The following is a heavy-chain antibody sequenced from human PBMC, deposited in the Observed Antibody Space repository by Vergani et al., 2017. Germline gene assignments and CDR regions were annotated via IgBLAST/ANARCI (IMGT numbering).Heavy chain of an antibody. J-gene: IGHJ5*02. Sequence: QVQLVESGGGVVQPGGSLRLSCAASGFTFNSYQWTWIRQSPGRGLEWIGEIDDKGKSICNPTLKSRVTISVDNSKRHFSLDVTSVTAADTAVYYCVRTVALWFGETKDGGWFDPWGQGTLVTVTS. D-gene: IGHD3-10*01. CDR3: VRTVALWFGETKDGGWFDP. CDR1: GFTFNSYQ. V-gene: IGHV4-4*02. CDR2: IDDKGKS.